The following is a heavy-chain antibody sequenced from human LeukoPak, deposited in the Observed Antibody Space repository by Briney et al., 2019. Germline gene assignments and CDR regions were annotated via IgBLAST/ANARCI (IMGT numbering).Heavy chain of an antibody. Sequence: ASVKVSCEASGYTFTSYGISWVRQAPGQGLEWMGWISAYNGNTNYAQRLQGRVTMTTDTSTSIAYMELRSLRSDDTAVYYCARLNFGSEDYWGQGTLVTVSS. CDR2: ISAYNGNT. J-gene: IGHJ4*02. CDR3: ARLNFGSEDY. CDR1: GYTFTSYG. D-gene: IGHD3-10*01. V-gene: IGHV1-18*01.